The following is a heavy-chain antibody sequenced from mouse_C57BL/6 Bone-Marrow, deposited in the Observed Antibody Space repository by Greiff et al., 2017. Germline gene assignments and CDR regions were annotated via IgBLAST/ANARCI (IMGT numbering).Heavy chain of an antibody. CDR1: GYTFTSYW. Sequence: QVQLQQPGAALVMPGASVKLSCKASGYTFTSYWMHWVKQRPGQGLEWIGEIDPSDSYTNYNQKFKGKSTLTVDKSSSTAYMQLSSLTSEDSAVYYCARWDGNYVGDYWGQGTTLTVSS. CDR3: ARWDGNYVGDY. CDR2: IDPSDSYT. J-gene: IGHJ2*01. V-gene: IGHV1-69*01. D-gene: IGHD2-1*01.